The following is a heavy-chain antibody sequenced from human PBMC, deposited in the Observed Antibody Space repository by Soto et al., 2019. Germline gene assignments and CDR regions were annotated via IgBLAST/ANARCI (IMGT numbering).Heavy chain of an antibody. D-gene: IGHD3-10*01. CDR2: IRSKAYGGTT. J-gene: IGHJ3*02. CDR3: TRDYHLGAFDI. V-gene: IGHV3-49*03. CDR1: GFTFGDYA. Sequence: GGSLRLSCTASGFTFGDYAMSWFRQAPGKGLEWVGFIRSKAYGGTTEYAASVKGRFTISRDDSKSIAYLQMNSLKTEDTAVYYCTRDYHLGAFDIWGQGTMVTVSS.